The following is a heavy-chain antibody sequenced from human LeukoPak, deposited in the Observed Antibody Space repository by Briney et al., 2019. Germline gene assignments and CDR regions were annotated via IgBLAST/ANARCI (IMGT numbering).Heavy chain of an antibody. Sequence: TSSETLSLTCTVSGYSISSGYYWGWIRQPPGKGLEWIGSIYHSGSTYYNPSLKSRVTISVDTSKNQFSLKLSSVTAADTAVYYCARWDYDFWSGHWNYFDYWGQGTLVTVSS. CDR3: ARWDYDFWSGHWNYFDY. V-gene: IGHV4-38-2*02. J-gene: IGHJ4*02. CDR2: IYHSGST. CDR1: GYSISSGYY. D-gene: IGHD3-3*01.